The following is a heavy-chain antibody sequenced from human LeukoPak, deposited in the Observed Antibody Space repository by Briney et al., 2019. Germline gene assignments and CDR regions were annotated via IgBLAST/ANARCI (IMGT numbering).Heavy chain of an antibody. CDR1: GFTVSNNY. V-gene: IGHV3-53*01. Sequence: PGGSLRLSCAASGFTVSNNYMSWVRQAPGKGLEWVSVIYSGGNTYYADSVKGRFTISRDNSKNTLYLQINSLSAEDTAVYYCARDRVNWNDVGGLFDYWGQGTLVTVSS. CDR3: ARDRVNWNDVGGLFDY. J-gene: IGHJ4*02. D-gene: IGHD1-1*01. CDR2: IYSGGNT.